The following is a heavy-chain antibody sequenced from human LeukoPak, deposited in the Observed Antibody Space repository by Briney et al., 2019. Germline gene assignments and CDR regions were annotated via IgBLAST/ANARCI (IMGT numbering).Heavy chain of an antibody. Sequence: GGSLRLSCVASGFTFSRYGMHWVRQVPGKGLEWVALIWYDGSNKYYSDSVKGRFTISRDNSKNTLYLQMNSLRAEDTAVYYCAREGPRGNSQFDYWGQGTLVTVSS. CDR3: AREGPRGNSQFDY. J-gene: IGHJ4*02. V-gene: IGHV3-33*01. D-gene: IGHD4-23*01. CDR1: GFTFSRYG. CDR2: IWYDGSNK.